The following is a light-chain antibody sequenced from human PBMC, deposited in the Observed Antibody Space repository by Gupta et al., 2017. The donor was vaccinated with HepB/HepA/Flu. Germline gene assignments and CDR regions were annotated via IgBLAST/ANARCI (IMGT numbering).Light chain of an antibody. V-gene: IGLV1-40*01. Sequence: QSVLTQPPSVSVAPGQSVTISCTGSSSSIGASYDVHWYHQLPGTAPKLLIYGNSNPRSGGPERFSGSKSGTSAALAITGLQAEEEDDYYCQSYDSSLSGSVVFGGGTKLTVL. CDR3: QSYDSSLSGSVV. J-gene: IGLJ2*01. CDR2: GNS. CDR1: SSSIGASYD.